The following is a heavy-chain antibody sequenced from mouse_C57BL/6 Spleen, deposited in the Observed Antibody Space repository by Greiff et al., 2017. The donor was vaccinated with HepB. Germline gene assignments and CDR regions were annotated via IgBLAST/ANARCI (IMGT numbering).Heavy chain of an antibody. CDR3: APIYYDYDVYAMDY. CDR1: GYTFTSYW. CDR2: IHPNSGST. Sequence: VQLQQPGAELVKPGASVKLSCKASGYTFTSYWMHWVKQRPGQGLEWIGMIHPNSGSTNYNEKFKSKATLTVDKSSSTAYMQLSSLTSEDSAVYYCAPIYYDYDVYAMDYWGQGTSVTVSS. D-gene: IGHD2-4*01. V-gene: IGHV1-64*01. J-gene: IGHJ4*01.